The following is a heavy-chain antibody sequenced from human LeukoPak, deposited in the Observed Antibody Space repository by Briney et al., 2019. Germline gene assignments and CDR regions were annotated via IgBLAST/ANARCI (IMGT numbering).Heavy chain of an antibody. CDR2: IYYSGST. Sequence: PSETLSLTCTVSGGSISSSSYYWGWIRQPPGKGLEWIGSIYYSGSTYYNPSLKSRVTISVDTSKNQFSLKPSSVTAADTAVYYCARLFSSQQLVTDWYFDLWGRGTLVTVSS. J-gene: IGHJ2*01. D-gene: IGHD6-13*01. V-gene: IGHV4-39*01. CDR1: GGSISSSSYY. CDR3: ARLFSSQQLVTDWYFDL.